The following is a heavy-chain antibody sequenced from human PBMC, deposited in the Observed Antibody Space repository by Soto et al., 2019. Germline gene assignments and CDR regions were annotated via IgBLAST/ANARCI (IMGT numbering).Heavy chain of an antibody. Sequence: QVQLVQSGAEVKKPGASVKVSCKASGYTFGNNDISWVRQGTGQGLEWMGWMNPNSGKGGYAQKFQGRVTMTRDTSTSTAYMELSSLTSDDTAIYYCARMATSGTLNWFDPWCQGTLVTVSS. CDR2: MNPNSGKG. J-gene: IGHJ5*01. CDR1: GYTFGNND. V-gene: IGHV1-8*01. CDR3: ARMATSGTLNWFDP.